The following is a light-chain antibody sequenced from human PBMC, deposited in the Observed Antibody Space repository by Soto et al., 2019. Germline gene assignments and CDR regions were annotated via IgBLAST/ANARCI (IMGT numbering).Light chain of an antibody. Sequence: QSALTQPASVSGSPGQSITISCTGTSSDVGGYNYVSWYQHHPGKAPKLMIYEVSNRPSGVSSRFSGSKSANTASLTISGLQTEDEADYYCSSYTTSSTRIFGGGTKLTVL. CDR3: SSYTTSSTRI. J-gene: IGLJ2*01. V-gene: IGLV2-14*01. CDR2: EVS. CDR1: SSDVGGYNY.